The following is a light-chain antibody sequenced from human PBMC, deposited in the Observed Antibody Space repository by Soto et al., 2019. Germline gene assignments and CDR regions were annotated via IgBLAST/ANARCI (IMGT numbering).Light chain of an antibody. CDR1: QDVSQW. V-gene: IGKV1-5*03. J-gene: IGKJ2*01. CDR3: QHYDSYPYT. CDR2: KAS. Sequence: DIHMTQSPSTLSASVGDTVTITCRASQDVSQWLAWYQERPGKPPKLLIYKASSLERGVPSRFRGRGSETEFTLTIRDLQPDDFATYYCQHYDSYPYTFGLGTRLEIK.